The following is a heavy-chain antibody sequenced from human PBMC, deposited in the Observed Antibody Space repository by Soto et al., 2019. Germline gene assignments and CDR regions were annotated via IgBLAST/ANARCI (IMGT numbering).Heavy chain of an antibody. CDR3: ARRLTTTVSALGY. J-gene: IGHJ4*02. D-gene: IGHD4-4*01. CDR2: ISPDGVNK. CDR1: GFTFTSYA. V-gene: IGHV3-30*09. Sequence: QVQLVESGGGMVQPGGSLRLSCKASGFTFTSYAIHWVRQAPGKGLEWVSVISPDGVNKHSAESVRGRFVISRDNSKNTVHLEMNRLRLDDTAVYFCARRLTTTVSALGYWGQGSLVNVSS.